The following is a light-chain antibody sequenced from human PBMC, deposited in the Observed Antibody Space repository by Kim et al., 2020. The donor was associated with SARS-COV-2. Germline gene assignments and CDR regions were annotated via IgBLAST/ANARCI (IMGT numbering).Light chain of an antibody. CDR3: GAWDSSLRAYV. CDR2: DNN. CDR1: SSNVGSHY. J-gene: IGLJ1*01. Sequence: QAVVTQPPSVSAAPGQKVTISCSGSSSNVGSHYVSWYQQLPATAPKLLIFDNNKRPSGIPDRFSGSKSGTAATLRITGVQTGDEADYYCGAWDSSLRAYVFGAGTKVTVL. V-gene: IGLV1-51*01.